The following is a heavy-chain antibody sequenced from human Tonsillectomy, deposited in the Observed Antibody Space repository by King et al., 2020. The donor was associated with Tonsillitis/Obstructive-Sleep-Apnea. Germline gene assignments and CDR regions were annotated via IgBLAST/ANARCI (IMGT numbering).Heavy chain of an antibody. J-gene: IGHJ5*02. Sequence: DVQLVESGGGLVQPGGSLRLSCAASGFTFSSFAMSWVRQAPGKGLEWVSAMSGSGCRTDYADSGKCRFTISRDNSQNTPYLQMNSLSAEDTAVYYCAKDRVGGAHDYSKGWFDPWGQGTLVTVSS. V-gene: IGHV3-23*04. CDR2: MSGSGCRT. D-gene: IGHD4-11*01. CDR3: AKDRVGGAHDYSKGWFDP. CDR1: GFTFSSFA.